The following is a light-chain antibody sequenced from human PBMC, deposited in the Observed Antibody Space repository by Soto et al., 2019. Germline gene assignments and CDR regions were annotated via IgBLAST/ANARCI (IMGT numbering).Light chain of an antibody. CDR2: DAS. CDR1: QSVSSS. CDR3: QQRSNWPPWT. J-gene: IGKJ1*01. V-gene: IGKV3-11*01. Sequence: EIVLTQSPATLSLSPGDSATLSCRASQSVSSSLAWYQQKPGQAPMLLIYDASNRATGIPARFSGSGSGTDFTLTISSLEPEDFAVYYCQQRSNWPPWTFGQGTKVEIK.